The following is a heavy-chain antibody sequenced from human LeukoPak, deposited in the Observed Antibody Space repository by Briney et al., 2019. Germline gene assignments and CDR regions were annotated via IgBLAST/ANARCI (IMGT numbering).Heavy chain of an antibody. Sequence: GGSLRLSCAASGFTFSSYWMIWLRQAPGKGLEWVANIKQDGSEKYYVDSVKGRFTISRDNAKNSLYLQMNSLRAEDTAVYYCARASGYDLDAFDIWGQGTMVTVSS. V-gene: IGHV3-7*01. CDR3: ARASGYDLDAFDI. CDR1: GFTFSSYW. J-gene: IGHJ3*02. D-gene: IGHD5-12*01. CDR2: IKQDGSEK.